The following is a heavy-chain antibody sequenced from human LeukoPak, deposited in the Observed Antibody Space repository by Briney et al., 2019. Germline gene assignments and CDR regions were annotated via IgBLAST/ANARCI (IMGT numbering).Heavy chain of an antibody. Sequence: PSETLSLTCTVSGGSVSNYYWSWIRQSPGKGLEWIGYIYYTETSYNPSLKSRVTISVDTSKNQFSLKLSSVTAADTAVYYCARVQESQIDYYFDYWGQGTLVTVSS. V-gene: IGHV4-59*02. J-gene: IGHJ4*02. CDR1: GGSVSNYY. D-gene: IGHD3-9*01. CDR2: IYYTET. CDR3: ARVQESQIDYYFDY.